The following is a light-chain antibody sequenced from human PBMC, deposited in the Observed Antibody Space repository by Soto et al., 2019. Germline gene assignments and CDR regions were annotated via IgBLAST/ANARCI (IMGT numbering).Light chain of an antibody. CDR2: DAS. CDR1: QNIGGW. V-gene: IGKV1-5*01. J-gene: IGKJ1*01. Sequence: DIQMTQSPSTLSASVGDRVTITCRASQNIGGWLAWYQQKPGKAPKFLIFDASSRESGVPSRFSGSGSGTEFTLTISSLQPDDFATYYCQQYNSYWTFGQGTKVDSK. CDR3: QQYNSYWT.